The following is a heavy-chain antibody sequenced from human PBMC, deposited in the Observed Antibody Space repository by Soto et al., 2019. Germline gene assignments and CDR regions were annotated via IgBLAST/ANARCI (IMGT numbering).Heavy chain of an antibody. Sequence: EVQLVESGGGLVQPGRSLRLSCAASGFTFYDYAMHCVRQAPGKGLEWVSGISWNSGSIGYADSVKGRFTISRDNAKNSRYLQMNSLRAEDTALYYCAKDILSGVGYCSSTSCAPWDMGAFDIWGQGTMVTVSS. CDR2: ISWNSGSI. D-gene: IGHD2-2*01. CDR3: AKDILSGVGYCSSTSCAPWDMGAFDI. V-gene: IGHV3-9*01. J-gene: IGHJ3*02. CDR1: GFTFYDYA.